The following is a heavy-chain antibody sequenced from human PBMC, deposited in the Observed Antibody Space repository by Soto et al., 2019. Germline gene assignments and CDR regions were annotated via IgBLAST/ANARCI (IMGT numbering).Heavy chain of an antibody. CDR2: KSYDGSNE. V-gene: IGHV3-30-3*01. CDR1: GFTFNRYA. CDR3: ASQYSSSWGSAYYFDY. Sequence: QVQLVESGGGVVQPGRSLRLSCAASGFTFNRYAMHWVRQAPGKGLEWVAVKSYDGSNEYYPDSVKGRFIISRDNSKNTVYLHMSSLRAEDTAVYYCASQYSSSWGSAYYFDYWGQGTLVTVSS. D-gene: IGHD6-13*01. J-gene: IGHJ4*02.